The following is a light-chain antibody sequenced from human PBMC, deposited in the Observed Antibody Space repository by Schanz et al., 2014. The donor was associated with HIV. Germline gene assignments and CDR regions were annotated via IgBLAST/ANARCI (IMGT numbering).Light chain of an antibody. CDR1: SSDVNVYNY. CDR3: SSYAGSNNLL. Sequence: QSALTQPRSVSGSPGQSVTISCTGASSDVNVYNYVSWYQQYPGKAPKLLVYDASKRPSGVPDRFSGSKSDNTASLTVSGLQAEDEADYYCSSYAGSNNLLFGGGTKLTVL. CDR2: DAS. V-gene: IGLV2-11*01. J-gene: IGLJ2*01.